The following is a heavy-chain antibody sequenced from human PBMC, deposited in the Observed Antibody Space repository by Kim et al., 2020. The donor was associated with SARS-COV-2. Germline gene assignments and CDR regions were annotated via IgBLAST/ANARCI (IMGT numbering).Heavy chain of an antibody. D-gene: IGHD6-19*01. CDR1: GFTFSSYA. CDR2: ISGSGGST. CDR3: AKDGRADSSGWGDY. J-gene: IGHJ4*02. Sequence: GGSLRLSCAASGFTFSSYAMSWVRQAPGKGLEWVSAISGSGGSTYYADSVKGRFTISRDNSKNTLYLQMNSLRAEDTAVYYCAKDGRADSSGWGDYWGQGTLVTVSS. V-gene: IGHV3-23*01.